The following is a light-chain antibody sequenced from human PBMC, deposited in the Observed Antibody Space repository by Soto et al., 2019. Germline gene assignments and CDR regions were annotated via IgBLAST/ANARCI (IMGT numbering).Light chain of an antibody. J-gene: IGKJ5*01. V-gene: IGKV2-30*01. CDR1: QSLVYSDGDTY. Sequence: VMMAQSPLSLPVTLGQPASISCSSSQSLVYSDGDTYLSWFRQRPGQSPRRLLSQVSNRDSGVPDRFSGSGSGTDFTLKISSVEADDVAVYYCMQNTHWPITFGQGTRLEIK. CDR3: MQNTHWPIT. CDR2: QVS.